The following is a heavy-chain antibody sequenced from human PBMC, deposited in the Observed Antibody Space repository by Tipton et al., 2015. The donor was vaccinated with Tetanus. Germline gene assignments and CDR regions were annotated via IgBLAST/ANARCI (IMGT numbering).Heavy chain of an antibody. D-gene: IGHD6-6*01. CDR3: ARDKRLADRTPFDM. Sequence: TLSLTCTVSGGSIDSFYWTWLRQPAGKPLEWIGRIYPTGNTKYNPSLMSRVAMSVDMSRNQFSLRLNSVTSADTAVYYRARDKRLADRTPFDMWGLGTLVTVSS. V-gene: IGHV4-4*07. CDR2: IYPTGNT. J-gene: IGHJ3*02. CDR1: GGSIDSFY.